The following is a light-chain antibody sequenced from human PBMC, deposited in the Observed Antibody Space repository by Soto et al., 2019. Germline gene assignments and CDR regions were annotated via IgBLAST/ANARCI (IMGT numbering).Light chain of an antibody. V-gene: IGKV3-15*01. CDR2: GAS. CDR3: QQYNNWLPIT. J-gene: IGKJ5*01. CDR1: QAISSH. Sequence: VLTQSPATLSVSPGERATLSCRASQAISSHLAWYQQKPGQPPRLLIYGASSRATGVPARFSGSGSGTEFTLTISSLQSEDFGVYYCQQYNNWLPITFGQGTRLEIK.